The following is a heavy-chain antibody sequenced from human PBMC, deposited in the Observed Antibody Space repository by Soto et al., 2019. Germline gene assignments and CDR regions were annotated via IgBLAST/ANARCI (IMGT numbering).Heavy chain of an antibody. CDR1: GFTFSSYS. CDR3: AIEARAVLSWFDP. CDR2: ISSSSSTI. V-gene: IGHV3-48*02. D-gene: IGHD6-19*01. Sequence: PGGSLRLSCAASGFTFSSYSMNWVRQAPGKGLEWVSYISSSSSTIYYADSVKGRFTISRDNAKNSLYLQMNSLRDEDTAVYYCAIEARAVLSWFDPWGQGTLVTVSS. J-gene: IGHJ5*02.